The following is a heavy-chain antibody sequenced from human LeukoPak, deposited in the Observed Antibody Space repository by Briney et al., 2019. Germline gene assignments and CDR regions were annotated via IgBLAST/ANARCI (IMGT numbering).Heavy chain of an antibody. CDR1: GFTFSSYW. CDR2: IKQDGSEK. Sequence: GGSLRLSCEASGFTFSSYWMSWVRQAPGKGLEWVANIKQDGSEKNYVDSVKGRFTISRDNAKNSLYLQMNSLRADDTAVYYCARETENIDFWSGYYLWGQGTLVTVSS. CDR3: ARETENIDFWSGYYL. J-gene: IGHJ4*02. V-gene: IGHV3-7*03. D-gene: IGHD3-3*01.